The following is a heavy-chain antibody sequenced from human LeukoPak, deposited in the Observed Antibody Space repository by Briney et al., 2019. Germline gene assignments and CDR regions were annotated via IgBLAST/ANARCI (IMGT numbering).Heavy chain of an antibody. Sequence: GGSLRLSCTASGFTFGDYAMSWVRQAPGKGLEWVGFIRSKAYGGTTEYAASVKGRFTISRDDSKSIAYLQMNSLKTEDTAVYYCTWEVSSGYYFDNDYWGQGTLVTVSS. CDR1: GFTFGDYA. V-gene: IGHV3-49*04. CDR2: IRSKAYGGTT. CDR3: TWEVSSGYYFDNDY. J-gene: IGHJ4*02. D-gene: IGHD3-22*01.